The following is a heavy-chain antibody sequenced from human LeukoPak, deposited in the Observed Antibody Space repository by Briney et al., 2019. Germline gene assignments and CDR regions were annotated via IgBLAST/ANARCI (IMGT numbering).Heavy chain of an antibody. CDR2: INHSGST. CDR3: ARESGSGSYYFDY. Sequence: PSETLSLTCAVYGGSFSGYYWSWIRQPPGKGLEWIGEINHSGSTNYNPSLKSRVTISVDTSKNQFSLKLSSVTAADTAVYYCARESGSGSYYFDYWGQGTLVTVSS. J-gene: IGHJ4*02. V-gene: IGHV4-34*01. CDR1: GGSFSGYY. D-gene: IGHD1-26*01.